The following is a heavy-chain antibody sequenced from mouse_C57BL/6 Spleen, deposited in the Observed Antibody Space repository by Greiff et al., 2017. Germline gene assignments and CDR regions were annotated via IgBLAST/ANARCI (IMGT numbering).Heavy chain of an antibody. CDR2: INYDGSST. CDR3: ARDGADYYGSSYGFAY. CDR1: GFTFSDYY. V-gene: IGHV5-16*01. J-gene: IGHJ3*01. D-gene: IGHD1-1*01. Sequence: EVQRVESEGGLVQPGSSMKLSCTASGFTFSDYYMAWVRQVPEKGLEWVANINYDGSSTYYLDSLKSRFIISRDNANNILYLQMSSLKSEDTATYYCARDGADYYGSSYGFAYWGQGTLVTVSA.